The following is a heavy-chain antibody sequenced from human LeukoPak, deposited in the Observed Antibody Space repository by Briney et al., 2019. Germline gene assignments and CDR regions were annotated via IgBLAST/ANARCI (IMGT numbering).Heavy chain of an antibody. V-gene: IGHV3-23*01. CDR1: GSTFNSYA. CDR2: ISGSGGGYST. Sequence: GGSLRLSCAASGSTFNSYAMTWARQAPGKGLEWVSSISGSGGGYSTYYADSVKGRFTISRDTSKNTLYLQMNSLRAEDTAVYYCAKEEWLGKMNYFDHWGQGTLVTVSS. D-gene: IGHD6-19*01. J-gene: IGHJ4*02. CDR3: AKEEWLGKMNYFDH.